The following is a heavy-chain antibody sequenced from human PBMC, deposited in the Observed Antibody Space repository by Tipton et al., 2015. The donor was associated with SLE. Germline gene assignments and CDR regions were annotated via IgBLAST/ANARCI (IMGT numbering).Heavy chain of an antibody. CDR2: MFSSGDT. V-gene: IGHV4-61*02. D-gene: IGHD6-13*01. J-gene: IGHJ3*01. CDR3: ARENVAADGALDV. CDR1: GASIKSGSYF. Sequence: TLSLTCTVSGASIKSGSYFWTWIRQPAGKGLGWIGRMFSSGDTNYNPSLTSRLTMSVDTSKNQFSLTVNSVTAADTAVYYCARENVAADGALDVWGQGTRVTVSS.